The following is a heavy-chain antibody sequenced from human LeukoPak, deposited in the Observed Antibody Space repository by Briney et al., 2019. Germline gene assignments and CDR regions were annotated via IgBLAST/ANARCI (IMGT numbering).Heavy chain of an antibody. CDR2: IYYSGST. D-gene: IGHD4-17*01. J-gene: IGHJ4*02. V-gene: IGHV4-59*12. CDR1: GGSISSYY. CDR3: ARDYGDFRFDY. Sequence: SETLSLTCTVSGGSISSYYWSWIRQPPGKGLEWIGYIYYSGSTNYNPSLKSRVTISVDTSKNQFSLKLSSVTAADTAVYYCARDYGDFRFDYWGQGTLVTVSS.